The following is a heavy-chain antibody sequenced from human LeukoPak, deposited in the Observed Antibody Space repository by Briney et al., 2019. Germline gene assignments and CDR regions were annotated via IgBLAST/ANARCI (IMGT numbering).Heavy chain of an antibody. CDR3: ARDEIYCSSTSCYGGLGF. V-gene: IGHV3-21*01. Sequence: GGSLRLSCAASGFTFSSYSMNWVRQAPGKGLEWVSSISSSSSYIYYADSVKGRFTISRDNAKNSLYLQMNSLRAEDTAVYYCARDEIYCSSTSCYGGLGFWGQGTLVTVSS. CDR1: GFTFSSYS. CDR2: ISSSSSYI. D-gene: IGHD2-2*01. J-gene: IGHJ4*02.